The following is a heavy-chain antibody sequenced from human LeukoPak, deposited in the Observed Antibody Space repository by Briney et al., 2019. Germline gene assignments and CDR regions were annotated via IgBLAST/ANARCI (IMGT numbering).Heavy chain of an antibody. CDR1: GGSISSYY. J-gene: IGHJ5*02. Sequence: SETLSLTCTVSGGSISSYYWSWIRQPPGKGLEWVGYIYYSGSTNYNPSLKSRVTISVDTSKNQFSLKLSSVTTADTAVYYCARAYSSSWYFNWFDPWGQGTLVTVSS. D-gene: IGHD6-13*01. V-gene: IGHV4-59*08. CDR2: IYYSGST. CDR3: ARAYSSSWYFNWFDP.